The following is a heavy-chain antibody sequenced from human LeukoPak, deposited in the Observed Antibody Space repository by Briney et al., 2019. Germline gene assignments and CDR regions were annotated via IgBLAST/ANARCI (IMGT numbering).Heavy chain of an antibody. CDR3: ARDPYDTGYFDY. V-gene: IGHV3-66*01. J-gene: IGHJ4*02. CDR2: LYSGGST. Sequence: PGGSLRLSCAASGFTISSHYISWVRQAPGKGLEWVSFLYSGGSTYYADSVEGRFTISTDNSKNTLYLQMNSLRAGDTAVYYCARDPYDTGYFDYWGQGTLVTVSS. CDR1: GFTISSHY. D-gene: IGHD3-16*01.